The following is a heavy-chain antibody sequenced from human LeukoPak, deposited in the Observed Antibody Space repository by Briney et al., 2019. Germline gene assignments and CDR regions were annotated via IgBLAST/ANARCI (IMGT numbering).Heavy chain of an antibody. CDR2: ISGSGGST. Sequence: GGSLRLSCAASGFTFSNYVMSWVRQAPGKGLEWVSVISGSGGSTFYADSVKGRFTISRDNPKNTLYLQMNSLRAEDTAVYYCAKRGDLDSSGSLRYFDYWGQGTLVTVSS. V-gene: IGHV3-23*01. CDR3: AKRGDLDSSGSLRYFDY. D-gene: IGHD3-22*01. J-gene: IGHJ4*02. CDR1: GFTFSNYV.